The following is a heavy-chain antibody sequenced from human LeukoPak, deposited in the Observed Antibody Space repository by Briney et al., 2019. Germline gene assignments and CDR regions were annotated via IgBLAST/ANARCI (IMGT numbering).Heavy chain of an antibody. CDR2: IYYSGST. Sequence: SETLSLTCTVSSGSISSSHYYWGWIRQPPGNGLEWIGIIYYSGSTYYNPSLKSRVTISVDTSKNQFSLKVRSLTAADTAVYYCATAPRPWLGWFDYWGQGTLVTVSS. D-gene: IGHD6-19*01. CDR1: SGSISSSHYY. V-gene: IGHV4-39*07. CDR3: ATAPRPWLGWFDY. J-gene: IGHJ4*02.